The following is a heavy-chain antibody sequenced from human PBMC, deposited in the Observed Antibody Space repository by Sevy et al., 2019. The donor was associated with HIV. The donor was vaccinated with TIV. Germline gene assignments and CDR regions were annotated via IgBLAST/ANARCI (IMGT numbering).Heavy chain of an antibody. V-gene: IGHV3-53*01. CDR3: ASPSLCGGDCYGDAFDI. D-gene: IGHD2-21*02. CDR2: IYSGGST. J-gene: IGHJ3*02. CDR1: GFTVSSNY. Sequence: GGSLRLSCAASGFTVSSNYMSWVRQAPGKGLEWVPVIYSGGSTYYADSVKGRFTISRDNSKNTLYLQMNSLRAEDTAVYYCASPSLCGGDCYGDAFDIWGQGTMVTVSS.